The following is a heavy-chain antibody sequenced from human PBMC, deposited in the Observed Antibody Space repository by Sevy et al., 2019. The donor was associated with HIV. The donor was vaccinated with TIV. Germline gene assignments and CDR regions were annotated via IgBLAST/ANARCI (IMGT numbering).Heavy chain of an antibody. J-gene: IGHJ4*02. CDR1: GFTFSGSA. CDR2: IRMKANAYAT. D-gene: IGHD1-26*01. V-gene: IGHV3-73*01. Sequence: GGSLRLSCAASGFTFSGSAMHWVRQASGKGLEWVGRIRMKANAYATSYATSVKGRFTVSRDDSKNTAYLQMNNLKTEDTALYYCAYSGSSSEGYYFDYWGQRTLVTVS. CDR3: AYSGSSSEGYYFDY.